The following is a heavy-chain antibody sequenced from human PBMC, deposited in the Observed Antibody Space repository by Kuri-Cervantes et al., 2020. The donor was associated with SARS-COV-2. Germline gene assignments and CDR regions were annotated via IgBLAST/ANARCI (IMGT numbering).Heavy chain of an antibody. Sequence: GSLRLSCTVSGGSISSYYWSWIRQPPGKGLEWIGYIYYSGSTNYNPSLKSRVTISVDTSKNQFSLKLSSVTAADTAVYYCARSYSGSYSGYWYFELWGRGTLVTVSS. J-gene: IGHJ2*01. D-gene: IGHD1-26*01. V-gene: IGHV4-59*01. CDR1: GGSISSYY. CDR2: IYYSGST. CDR3: ARSYSGSYSGYWYFEL.